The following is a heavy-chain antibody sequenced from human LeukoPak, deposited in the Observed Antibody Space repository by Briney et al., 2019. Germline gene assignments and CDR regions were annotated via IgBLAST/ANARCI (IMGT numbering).Heavy chain of an antibody. D-gene: IGHD6-13*01. Sequence: AGGSLRLSCAASGFTFSSYAMHWVRQAPGKGLEWVAVIMFDGANKYYADSAKGRFTISRDTSKNTLYLQMNSLRAEDTAVYYCAKDSSGTLFWFDPWGQGTLVTVSS. CDR2: IMFDGANK. V-gene: IGHV3-33*06. J-gene: IGHJ5*02. CDR3: AKDSSGTLFWFDP. CDR1: GFTFSSYA.